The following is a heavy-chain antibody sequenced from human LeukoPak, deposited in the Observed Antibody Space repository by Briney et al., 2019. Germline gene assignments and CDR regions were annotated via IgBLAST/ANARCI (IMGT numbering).Heavy chain of an antibody. CDR2: ISYDGSNK. V-gene: IGHV3-30-3*01. J-gene: IGHJ4*02. Sequence: GGSLRLSCAASGFTFSSYAMHWVRQAPGKGLEWVAVISYDGSNKYYADSVKGRFTISRDNSKNTQYLQMNSLRAEDTAVYYCARAPRGGYFDYWGQGTLVTVSS. CDR1: GFTFSSYA. CDR3: ARAPRGGYFDY. D-gene: IGHD3-16*01.